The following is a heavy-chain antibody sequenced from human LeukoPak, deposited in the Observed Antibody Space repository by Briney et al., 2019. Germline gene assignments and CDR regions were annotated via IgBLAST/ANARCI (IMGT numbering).Heavy chain of an antibody. CDR1: GGSFSGYY. CDR2: INHSGST. J-gene: IGHJ2*01. Sequence: SETLSLTCAVYGGSFSGYYWSWIRQPPGKGLEWIGEINHSGSTNYNPSLKSRVTMSVDTSKNQFSLKLSSVTAADTAVYYCARVSSSWYQDWYFDLWGRGTLVTVSS. CDR3: ARVSSSWYQDWYFDL. D-gene: IGHD6-13*01. V-gene: IGHV4-34*01.